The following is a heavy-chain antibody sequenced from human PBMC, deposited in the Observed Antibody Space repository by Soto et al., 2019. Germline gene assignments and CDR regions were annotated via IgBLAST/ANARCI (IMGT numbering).Heavy chain of an antibody. Sequence: QVQLVQSGPEVRKPGASVKVSCEASGYAFTTSGISWVRQVPGQGLEWMGWISTYNGDTNSAQNFQGRVLMTADTSTLTAYLELLSLKSDDTAVYYCARQGSWPYYYYGLDVWGQGTIVTVSS. J-gene: IGHJ6*02. CDR1: GYAFTTSG. D-gene: IGHD1-26*01. CDR2: ISTYNGDT. CDR3: ARQGSWPYYYYGLDV. V-gene: IGHV1-18*01.